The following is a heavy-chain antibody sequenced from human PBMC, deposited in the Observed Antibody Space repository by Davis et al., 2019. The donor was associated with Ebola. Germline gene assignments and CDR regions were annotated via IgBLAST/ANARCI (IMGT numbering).Heavy chain of an antibody. D-gene: IGHD2-15*01. CDR3: ARESCSGGSCYSGGYFDY. V-gene: IGHV4-34*01. Sequence: SETLSLTCAVYGGSFSGYYWSWIRQPPGKGLEWIGEINHSGRTNYNPSLKSRVTISVDTSKNQFSLKLSSVTAADTAVYYCARESCSGGSCYSGGYFDYWGQGTLVTVSS. CDR2: INHSGRT. CDR1: GGSFSGYY. J-gene: IGHJ4*02.